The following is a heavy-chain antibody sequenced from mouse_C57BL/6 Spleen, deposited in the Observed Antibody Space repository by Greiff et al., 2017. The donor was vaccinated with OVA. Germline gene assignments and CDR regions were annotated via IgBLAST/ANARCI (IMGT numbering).Heavy chain of an antibody. V-gene: IGHV1-69*01. D-gene: IGHD2-2*01. Sequence: QVQLKQPGAELVMPGASVKLSCKASGYTFTSYWMHWVKQRPGQGLEWIGEIDPSDSYTNYNQKFKGKSTLTVDKSSSTAYMQLSSLTSEDSAVYYCARGVTTYYYAMDYWGQGTSVTVSS. CDR2: IDPSDSYT. CDR1: GYTFTSYW. CDR3: ARGVTTYYYAMDY. J-gene: IGHJ4*01.